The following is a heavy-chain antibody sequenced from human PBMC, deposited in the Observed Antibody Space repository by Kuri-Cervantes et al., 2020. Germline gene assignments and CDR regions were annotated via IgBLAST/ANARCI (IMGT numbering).Heavy chain of an antibody. Sequence: GESLKISCAASGFTFSDYYVSWIRQAPGKGLEWVSYISSSGSTIYYADSVKGRFTISRDNAKNSLYLQMNSLRAEDTAVYYCARSWELLGWFDPWGQGTLVTVSS. J-gene: IGHJ5*02. CDR2: ISSSGSTI. CDR1: GFTFSDYY. V-gene: IGHV3-11*01. D-gene: IGHD1-26*01. CDR3: ARSWELLGWFDP.